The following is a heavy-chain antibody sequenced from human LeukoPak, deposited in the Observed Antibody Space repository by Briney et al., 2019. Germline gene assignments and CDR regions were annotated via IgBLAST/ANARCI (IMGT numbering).Heavy chain of an antibody. CDR2: ISYHGNQK. Sequence: PGGSLRLSCAASGFSFKRYAMHWVRQAPGKGLEWVAVISYHGNQKYCADSVKGRFTISRDSSQSTLYLHMNSLRPEDTAVYFCARDESLDYWGQGTLVTVSS. CDR1: GFSFKRYA. J-gene: IGHJ4*02. V-gene: IGHV3-30*01. CDR3: ARDESLDY.